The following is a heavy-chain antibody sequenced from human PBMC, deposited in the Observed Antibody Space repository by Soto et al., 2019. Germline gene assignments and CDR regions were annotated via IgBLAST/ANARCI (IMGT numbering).Heavy chain of an antibody. CDR3: VAAAGTGLDS. V-gene: IGHV5-51*01. D-gene: IGHD6-13*01. Sequence: HGESLKISCKASGYSFTSYWIGWVRQMTGKGLEWMAIIYPGDSETRYTPSFQGQVTISVDKSNSTAYLQWSSLKASDTAMYYCVAAAGTGLDSWGLGTLVTVSS. CDR1: GYSFTSYW. CDR2: IYPGDSET. J-gene: IGHJ4*02.